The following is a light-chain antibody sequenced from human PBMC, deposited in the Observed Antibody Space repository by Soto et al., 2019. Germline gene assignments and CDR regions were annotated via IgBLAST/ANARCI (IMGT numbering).Light chain of an antibody. CDR2: MVF. V-gene: IGKV2-24*01. CDR3: TQSTHFPRT. J-gene: IGKJ1*01. CDR1: QSLVHSDGNTY. Sequence: DIVLTQTPLSSPVTLGQPASISCRSSQSLVHSDGNTYLSWLQQRPGQPPRLLIYMVFNRFSGVPYIFSGSGAGTDFTLKISRVEAEDVGVYYCTQSTHFPRTFGQGPKVEIK.